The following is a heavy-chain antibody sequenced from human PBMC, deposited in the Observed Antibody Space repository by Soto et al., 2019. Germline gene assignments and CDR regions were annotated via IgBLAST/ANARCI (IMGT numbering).Heavy chain of an antibody. D-gene: IGHD6-19*01. CDR2: IYGGGST. CDR3: VQPTGWPGFDF. Sequence: EVQLVESGGGVIQPGGSLRLSCAASGFAVSSKYMTWVRQARGKGLEWVSVIYGGGSTYYADSVKCRFTISRDTSKNTLYLHMNSLRAEATAVYYCVQPTGWPGFDFWGQGTLVTLSS. V-gene: IGHV3-53*01. CDR1: GFAVSSKY. J-gene: IGHJ4*02.